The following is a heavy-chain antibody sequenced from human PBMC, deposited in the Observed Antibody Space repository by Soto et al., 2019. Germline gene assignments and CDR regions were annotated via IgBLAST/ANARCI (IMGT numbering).Heavy chain of an antibody. CDR3: ARHSGDSYCDGVDV. V-gene: IGHV4-59*08. Sequence: QVQLQESGPGLVKPSETLSLTCTVSGGSISSYHWSWIRQPPGKGQDWMGYIYYSGSTNYNPSLKSRVTISVDTSKNQFSLKLNSVTAADTAVYYCARHSGDSYCDGVDVWGQGTTVTVSS. J-gene: IGHJ6*02. CDR1: GGSISSYH. D-gene: IGHD4-17*01. CDR2: IYYSGST.